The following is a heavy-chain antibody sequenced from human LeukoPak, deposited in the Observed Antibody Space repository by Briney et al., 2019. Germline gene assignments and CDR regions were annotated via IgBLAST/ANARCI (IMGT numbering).Heavy chain of an antibody. CDR2: INHSGST. J-gene: IGHJ4*02. CDR3: ARRYYYDSSGLYYFDY. V-gene: IGHV4-34*01. CDR1: GGSFSGYY. Sequence: SETLSLTCAVYGGSFSGYYWSWIRQPPGKGLEWIGEINHSGSTNYNPSLKSRVTISVDTSKNQLSLKLSSVTAADTAVYYCARRYYYDSSGLYYFDYWGQGTLVTVSS. D-gene: IGHD3-22*01.